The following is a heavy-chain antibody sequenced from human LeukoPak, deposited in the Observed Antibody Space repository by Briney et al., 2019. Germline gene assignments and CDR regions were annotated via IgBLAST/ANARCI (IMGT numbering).Heavy chain of an antibody. Sequence: GGSLRLSCAGSGFSFGTYSMNWVRQAPGKGLVWVSRITSDGGYTNYADSVKGRFTISRDNARNTLYLQMNSLRAEDTAVYYCARDYYGSGSPNDCWGQGTLVTVSS. J-gene: IGHJ4*02. CDR2: ITSDGGYT. CDR3: ARDYYGSGSPNDC. CDR1: GFSFGTYS. V-gene: IGHV3-74*01. D-gene: IGHD3-10*01.